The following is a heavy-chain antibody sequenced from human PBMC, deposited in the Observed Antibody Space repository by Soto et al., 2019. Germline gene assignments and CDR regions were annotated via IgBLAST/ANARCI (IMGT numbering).Heavy chain of an antibody. Sequence: ASVKVSCKASGYTFTNYAFSWVRQAPGQGLEWMGWISAYNGNTNYPQKLQGRVTMTTDTSTSTAYMELRSLRSDDTAVYYCARGLNGYLHYFDYWGQGTPVTVSS. D-gene: IGHD5-18*01. CDR3: ARGLNGYLHYFDY. V-gene: IGHV1-18*01. CDR2: ISAYNGNT. CDR1: GYTFTNYA. J-gene: IGHJ4*02.